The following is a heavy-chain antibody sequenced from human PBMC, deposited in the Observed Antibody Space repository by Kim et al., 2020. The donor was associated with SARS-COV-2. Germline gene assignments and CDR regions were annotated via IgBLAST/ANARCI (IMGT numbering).Heavy chain of an antibody. Sequence: GGSLRLSCAASGFTFSSYVMSWVRQAPGKGLEWVSAISGSGGSTYYADSVKGRFTISRDNSKNTLYLQMNSLIAEDTAVYYCARDPAANPDCYYYYMDVWGKGTTVTVSS. CDR1: GFTFSSYV. CDR2: ISGSGGST. CDR3: ARDPAANPDCYYYYMDV. V-gene: IGHV3-23*01. J-gene: IGHJ6*03. D-gene: IGHD2-2*01.